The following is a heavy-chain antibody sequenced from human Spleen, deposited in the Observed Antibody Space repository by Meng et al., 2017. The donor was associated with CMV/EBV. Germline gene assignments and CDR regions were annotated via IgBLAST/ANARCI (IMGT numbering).Heavy chain of an antibody. CDR3: ASQGTITIFGVAYYYGMDV. V-gene: IGHV4-34*01. Sequence: SETLSLTCAVYGGSFSGHYWSWIRQPPGKGLEWIGEINHSGSTNYNPSLKSRVTISVDTSKNQFSLKLSSVTAADTAVYYCASQGTITIFGVAYYYGMDVWGQGTTVTVSS. CDR2: INHSGST. D-gene: IGHD3-3*01. J-gene: IGHJ6*02. CDR1: GGSFSGHY.